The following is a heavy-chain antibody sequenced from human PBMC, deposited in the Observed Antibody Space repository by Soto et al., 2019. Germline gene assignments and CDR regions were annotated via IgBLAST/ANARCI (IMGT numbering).Heavy chain of an antibody. J-gene: IGHJ5*02. D-gene: IGHD3-16*01. CDR1: GVSISRYY. CDR3: ARMGGVMRAEDWFDP. CDR2: IYTSGST. Sequence: SDTLSLTCPVSGVSISRYYWSWIRPPAGKGLEWIGRIYTSGSTNYNPSLKSRVTMSVDTSKNQFSLKLSSVTAADTAVYYCARMGGVMRAEDWFDPWGQGTLVNVSS. V-gene: IGHV4-4*07.